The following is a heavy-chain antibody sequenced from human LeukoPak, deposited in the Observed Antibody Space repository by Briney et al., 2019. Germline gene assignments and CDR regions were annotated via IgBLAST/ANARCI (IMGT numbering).Heavy chain of an antibody. CDR3: ARWGARTRIFGVVSYTAFDY. D-gene: IGHD3-3*02. CDR1: GGSFSGYY. Sequence: KPSETLSLTCAVYGGSFSGYYWSWIRQPPGKGLEWIGGINHSGSTNYNPSLKSRVTISVDTSKNQFSLKLSSVTAADTAVYYCARWGARTRIFGVVSYTAFDYWGQGTLVTVSS. J-gene: IGHJ4*02. CDR2: INHSGST. V-gene: IGHV4-34*01.